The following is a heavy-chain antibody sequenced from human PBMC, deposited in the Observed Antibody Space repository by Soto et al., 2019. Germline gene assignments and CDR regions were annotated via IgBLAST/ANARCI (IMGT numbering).Heavy chain of an antibody. V-gene: IGHV4-59*01. CDR3: ARQIAAAGFQRTNYYGMDV. CDR1: GGSISSYY. D-gene: IGHD6-13*01. CDR2: IYYSGST. Sequence: SETLSLTCTVSGGSISSYYWSWIRQPPGKGLEWIGYIYYSGSTNYNPSLKSRVTISVDTSKNQFSLKLSSVTAADTAMYYCARQIAAAGFQRTNYYGMDVWGQGTTVTVSS. J-gene: IGHJ6*02.